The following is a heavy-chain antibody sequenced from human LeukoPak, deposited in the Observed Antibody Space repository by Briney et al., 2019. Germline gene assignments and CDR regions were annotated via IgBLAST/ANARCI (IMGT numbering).Heavy chain of an antibody. Sequence: ASVKVSCKASGYTFTSYGISWVRQAPGQGLEWMGWISAYNGNTNYAQKLQGRVTMTTDTSTSTAYLELRSLRSDDTAVDYCEGAYRLAAAGPRGYMDLWPQGPTDSV. D-gene: IGHD6-25*01. CDR2: ISAYNGNT. CDR3: EGAYRLAAAGPRGYMDL. V-gene: IGHV1-18*01. J-gene: IGHJ6*02. CDR1: GYTFTSYG.